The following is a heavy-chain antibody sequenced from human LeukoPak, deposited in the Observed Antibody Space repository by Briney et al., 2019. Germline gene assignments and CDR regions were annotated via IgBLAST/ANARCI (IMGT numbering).Heavy chain of an antibody. Sequence: PGGSLRLSCAASGFTFSSYGMHWVRQAPGKGLEWVGRTRNKANSYTTEYAASVKGRFTISRDDSKNSLYLQMNSLKTEDTAVYYCARGRVTTLYYFDYWGQGTLVTVSS. J-gene: IGHJ4*02. V-gene: IGHV3-72*01. CDR3: ARGRVTTLYYFDY. CDR2: TRNKANSYTT. D-gene: IGHD4-17*01. CDR1: GFTFSSYG.